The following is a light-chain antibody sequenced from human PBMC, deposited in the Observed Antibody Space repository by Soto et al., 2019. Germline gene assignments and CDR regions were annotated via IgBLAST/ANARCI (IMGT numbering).Light chain of an antibody. CDR1: QSVKSS. CDR3: QHYNHWLWT. Sequence: EIMMTQSPATLSVSPGERATLSCRASQSVKSSLAWYQQKPGQAPRLLIYGASTRATGIPARFSGSGSGTEFTLTISSLQSEDSAVYYCQHYNHWLWTFGQGTKV. CDR2: GAS. V-gene: IGKV3-15*01. J-gene: IGKJ1*01.